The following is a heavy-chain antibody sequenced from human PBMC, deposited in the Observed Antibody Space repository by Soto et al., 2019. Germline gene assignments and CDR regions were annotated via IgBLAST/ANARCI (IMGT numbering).Heavy chain of an antibody. V-gene: IGHV4-4*07. CDR1: GVSLGSYF. CDR2: ISGRGVT. D-gene: IGHD3-3*01. Sequence: QVQLQESGPGLVKPSETLSLTCSVSGVSLGSYFWTWIRQPAGKGLEWIGRISGRGVTTYGPSLKSRVTMSVDTSKNQFSLNLDSVTAADTAVYFCARDFAYFDSWGQGTLVTVSS. J-gene: IGHJ4*02. CDR3: ARDFAYFDS.